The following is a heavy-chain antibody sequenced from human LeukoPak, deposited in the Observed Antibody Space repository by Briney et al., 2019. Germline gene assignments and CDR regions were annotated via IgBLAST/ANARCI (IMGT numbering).Heavy chain of an antibody. J-gene: IGHJ5*02. D-gene: IGHD7-27*01. Sequence: GASVKVSRKASGYIFTTYDIGWLRQATGQGLEWMGWLNPNSGNAGYAQKFQGRVTISRNTSISTAYMELSSLRSDDTAIYYCARRKFLGWFDPWGQGTLVTVSS. CDR1: GYIFTTYD. CDR2: LNPNSGNA. CDR3: ARRKFLGWFDP. V-gene: IGHV1-8*03.